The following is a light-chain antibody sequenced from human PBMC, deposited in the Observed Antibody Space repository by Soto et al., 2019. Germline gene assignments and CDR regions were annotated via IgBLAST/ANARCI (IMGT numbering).Light chain of an antibody. Sequence: DIQMTQSPSSLSASVGDRVTSTCRAGQYIGRYLNWYQQKPGKAPKLLIYAASSLHSGVPSRFSGSGSGTDFTLTISSLQPEDFATYSCQQTYRTPLTFGGGTKVDI. V-gene: IGKV1-39*01. CDR2: AAS. CDR3: QQTYRTPLT. J-gene: IGKJ4*01. CDR1: QYIGRY.